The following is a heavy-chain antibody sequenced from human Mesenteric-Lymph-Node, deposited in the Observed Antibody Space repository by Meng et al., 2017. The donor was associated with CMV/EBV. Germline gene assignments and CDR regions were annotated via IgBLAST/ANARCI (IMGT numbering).Heavy chain of an antibody. Sequence: SGYDFSASDVQCVRRAPGRQLEWMVWINSGDNDTTYSQKFLDGIAITRNASASTADMVLSSLRSADTTLDYCAGDSAYCNFKLFNYWGQGTLVTVSS. D-gene: IGHD2-21*01. CDR3: AGDSAYCNFKLFNY. J-gene: IGHJ4*02. CDR2: INSGDNDT. V-gene: IGHV1-3*04. CDR1: GYDFSASD.